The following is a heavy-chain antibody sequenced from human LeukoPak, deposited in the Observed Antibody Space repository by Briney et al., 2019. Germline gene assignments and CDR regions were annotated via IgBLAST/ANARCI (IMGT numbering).Heavy chain of an antibody. CDR2: ISYDGSNK. CDR3: ARDGARSGYKRGEYYFDY. Sequence: GGSLRLSCAASGFTFSSYAMHWVRQAPGKGLEWVAVISYDGSNKYYADSVKGRFTISRDNSKNTLYLQMNSLRPEDTAVYYCARDGARSGYKRGEYYFDYWGQGTLVTVSS. D-gene: IGHD3-10*01. CDR1: GFTFSSYA. J-gene: IGHJ4*02. V-gene: IGHV3-30-3*01.